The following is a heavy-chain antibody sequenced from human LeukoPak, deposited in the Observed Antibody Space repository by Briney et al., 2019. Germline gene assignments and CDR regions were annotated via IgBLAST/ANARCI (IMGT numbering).Heavy chain of an antibody. CDR2: ISSSSSYI. CDR1: GFTFNNYN. CDR3: ARGTMFPYYFDY. J-gene: IGHJ4*02. Sequence: GGSLRLSCAASGFTFNNYNMNWVRQAPGKGLEWVSFISSSSSYIYYADSVKGRFTISRDNAKNSLYLQMNSLRAEDTAVYYCARGTMFPYYFDYWGQGTLVTVSS. V-gene: IGHV3-21*01. D-gene: IGHD3-10*02.